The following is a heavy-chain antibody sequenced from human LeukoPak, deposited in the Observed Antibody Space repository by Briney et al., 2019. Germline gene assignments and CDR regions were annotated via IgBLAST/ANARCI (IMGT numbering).Heavy chain of an antibody. J-gene: IGHJ6*04. Sequence: GGSLRLSCAASGFTFSSYEMNWVRQAPGKGLEWVSYISSSSSTIYYADSVKGRFTISRDNAKNSLYLQMNSLRAEDTAVYYCAELGIAMIGGVWGKGTTVTISS. CDR3: AELGIAMIGGV. D-gene: IGHD3-10*02. V-gene: IGHV3-48*03. CDR1: GFTFSSYE. CDR2: ISSSSSTI.